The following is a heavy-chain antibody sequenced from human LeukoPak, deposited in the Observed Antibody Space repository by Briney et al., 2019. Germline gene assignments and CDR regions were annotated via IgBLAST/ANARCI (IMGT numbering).Heavy chain of an antibody. Sequence: SETLSLTCTVSGGSISSYYWSWIRQPPGKGLEWIGYIYYSGSTNYNPSLKSRVTISVDTSKNQSSLKLSSVTAADTAVYYCARLSYCSSTSCYGYWFDPWGQGTLVTVSS. CDR1: GGSISSYY. J-gene: IGHJ5*02. V-gene: IGHV4-59*01. CDR3: ARLSYCSSTSCYGYWFDP. CDR2: IYYSGST. D-gene: IGHD2-2*01.